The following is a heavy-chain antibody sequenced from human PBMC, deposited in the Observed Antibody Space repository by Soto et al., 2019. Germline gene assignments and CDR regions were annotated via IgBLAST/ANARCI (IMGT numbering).Heavy chain of an antibody. CDR2: TYTGGST. CDR1: GFNVSSNY. D-gene: IGHD2-15*01. CDR3: AIAVSGSGWFDP. J-gene: IGHJ5*02. V-gene: IGHV3-66*01. Sequence: GGSLRLSCAASGFNVSSNYITWVRQAPGKGLEWVSVTYTGGSTYYADSVKGRFTISRDNSKNTLYLQMSSLRAEDTAVYYCAIAVSGSGWFDPWGQGTLVTVSS.